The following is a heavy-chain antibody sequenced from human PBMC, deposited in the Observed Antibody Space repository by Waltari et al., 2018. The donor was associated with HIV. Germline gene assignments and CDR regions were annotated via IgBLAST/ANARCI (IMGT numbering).Heavy chain of an antibody. J-gene: IGHJ3*02. CDR3: RLTYYYGSEYAFDI. Sequence: EVQLVESGGGLVEPGGSLRLSCAASGFISSSYWMRWVRQAPGKGLVWVSRSQSDGSSTAYADSVKGRFTISRDNAKNTLYLQMNSLRAEDTAVYYCRLTYYYGSEYAFDIWGQGTMVTVSS. V-gene: IGHV3-74*03. D-gene: IGHD3-10*01. CDR1: GFISSSYW. CDR2: SQSDGSST.